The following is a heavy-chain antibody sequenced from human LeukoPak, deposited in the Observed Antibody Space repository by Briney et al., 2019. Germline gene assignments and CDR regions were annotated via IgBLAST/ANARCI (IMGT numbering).Heavy chain of an antibody. Sequence: GGSLRLSCEASGFTFTTYSMTWVRQAPGKGLEWVSIISSGSSAIFSADALKGRFTISRDNAKNTVYLQMNSLRAEDTALYFCVRSLTGADDYWGQGTLVTVSS. J-gene: IGHJ4*02. CDR2: ISSGSSAI. CDR1: GFTFTTYS. CDR3: VRSLTGADDY. V-gene: IGHV3-21*01. D-gene: IGHD3-9*01.